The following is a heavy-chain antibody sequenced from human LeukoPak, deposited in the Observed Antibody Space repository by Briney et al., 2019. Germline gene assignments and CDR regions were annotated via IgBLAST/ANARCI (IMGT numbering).Heavy chain of an antibody. Sequence: ASVKVSCKASGYSFSDSGINWVRQAPGQGLEWMGWISAYSGNTYFAQKFQGRVTLTTDTSTSTGYMELRTLRSDDTAVYYCARGENPLDAFDIWGQGTMVTVPS. CDR2: ISAYSGNT. CDR1: GYSFSDSG. J-gene: IGHJ3*02. V-gene: IGHV1-18*01. CDR3: ARGENPLDAFDI.